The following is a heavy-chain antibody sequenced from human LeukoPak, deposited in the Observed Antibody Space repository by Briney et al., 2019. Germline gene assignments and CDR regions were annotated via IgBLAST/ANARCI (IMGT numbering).Heavy chain of an antibody. V-gene: IGHV3-30-3*01. D-gene: IGHD5-24*01. CDR3: ARDKEGYNPEYYFDY. CDR2: ISYDGSNK. J-gene: IGHJ4*02. Sequence: GGSLRLSCAASGFTFSSYAMHWVRQAPGKGLEWVAVISYDGSNKYYADSVKGRFTISRDNSKNTLYLQMNSLRAEDTAVYYCARDKEGYNPEYYFDYWGQGTLVTVSS. CDR1: GFTFSSYA.